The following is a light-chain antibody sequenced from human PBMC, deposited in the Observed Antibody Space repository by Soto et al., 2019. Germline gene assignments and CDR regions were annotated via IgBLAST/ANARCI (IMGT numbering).Light chain of an antibody. V-gene: IGKV1-39*01. CDR3: QPANSFPIN. Sequence: DIQITHSPSSLSDSVGGRVIITFRSSQSIGSYLSWYQQKTGKAPNLLIYAASSLQSGVPSRFSGSRSGKDGNLKIRRLQPEDVSTYYGQPANSFPINCGQGKRREI. CDR1: QSIGSY. J-gene: IGKJ5*01. CDR2: AAS.